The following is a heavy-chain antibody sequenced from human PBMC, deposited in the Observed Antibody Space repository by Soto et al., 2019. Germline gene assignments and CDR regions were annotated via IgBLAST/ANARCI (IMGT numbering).Heavy chain of an antibody. V-gene: IGHV3-15*01. Sequence: PSETLSLTCTVSGDSISTFYWGWMRQSPGKELEWIGYVYYTGTTEYTGPVKGRFTISRDDSKNTVYLQMNNLKIEDSAVYFCTTGSRYWGQGTLVTASS. D-gene: IGHD1-26*01. CDR2: VYYTGTT. J-gene: IGHJ4*02. CDR1: GDSISTFY. CDR3: TTGSRY.